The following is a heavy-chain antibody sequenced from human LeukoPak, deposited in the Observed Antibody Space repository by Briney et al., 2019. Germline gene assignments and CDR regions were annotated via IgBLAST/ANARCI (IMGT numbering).Heavy chain of an antibody. V-gene: IGHV3-30*02. J-gene: IGHJ3*02. CDR3: AKDQYVSGNAFDI. D-gene: IGHD3-16*01. Sequence: GSLGLSCAASGFTFCSYGMHWVRQAPGKRLEWVAFIRYEGSNKYYADSVKGRFTISRDNSKNTQYLQMNSLRAEDTAVYYCAKDQYVSGNAFDIWGQGTMVTVSS. CDR2: IRYEGSNK. CDR1: GFTFCSYG.